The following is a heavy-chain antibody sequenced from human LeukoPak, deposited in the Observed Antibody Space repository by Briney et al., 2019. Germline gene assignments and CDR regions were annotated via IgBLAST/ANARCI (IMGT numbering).Heavy chain of an antibody. J-gene: IGHJ4*02. Sequence: PSETLSLTCTVSGGSISSNNYYWGWIRQPPGKGLEWIGTIYFSGSTYYNPSLKSRVTISVDTSKNQFSLKLSSVTAADTAVYYCARGTDHYSDSSGKFDYWGQGTLVTVSS. D-gene: IGHD3-22*01. CDR1: GGSISSNNYY. V-gene: IGHV4-39*07. CDR2: IYFSGST. CDR3: ARGTDHYSDSSGKFDY.